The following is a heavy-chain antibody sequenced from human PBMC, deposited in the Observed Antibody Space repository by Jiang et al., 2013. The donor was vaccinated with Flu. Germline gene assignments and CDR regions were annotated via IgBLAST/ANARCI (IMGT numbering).Heavy chain of an antibody. CDR3: ARHIVAAGPLDY. V-gene: IGHV4-38-2*01. J-gene: IGHJ4*02. CDR2: IYHSGST. Sequence: LLKPSETLSLTCGVSGYSISSGYYWGWIRQPPGKGLEWIGSIYHSGSTYYNPSLKSRFTISVDTSKNQFSLNLSSVTAADTAVYYCARHIVAAGPLDYWGQGTLVTVSS. D-gene: IGHD6-13*01. CDR1: GYSISSGYY.